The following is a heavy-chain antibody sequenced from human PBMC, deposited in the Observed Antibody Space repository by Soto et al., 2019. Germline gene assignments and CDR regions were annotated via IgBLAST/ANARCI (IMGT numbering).Heavy chain of an antibody. CDR1: EVIRSGYE. CDR2: ILVDGRT. Sequence: EGPLIHSCGASEVIRSGYEMFWERAAPGKGMEWVSTILVDGRTFYVDSVKGRFTISRDSSQNTVYLQMNSLTAGDTALYYCAKATATGGGAFDICGQGKMVNFSS. D-gene: IGHD2-8*02. CDR3: AKATATGGGAFDI. J-gene: IGHJ3*02. V-gene: IGHV3-23*01.